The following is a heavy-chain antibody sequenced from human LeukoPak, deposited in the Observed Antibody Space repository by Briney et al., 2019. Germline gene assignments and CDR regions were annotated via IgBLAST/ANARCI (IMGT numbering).Heavy chain of an antibody. D-gene: IGHD1-7*01. CDR1: GYTFTSYA. V-gene: IGHV7-4-1*02. Sequence: ASVKVSCKASGYTFTSYAMNWVRQAPGQGLEWMGWINTNTGNPTYAQGFTGRFVFSLDTSVSTAYLQISSLKAEDTAVYYCARDKGTTEPYYYYYMDVWGKGTTVTISS. CDR3: ARDKGTTEPYYYYYMDV. J-gene: IGHJ6*03. CDR2: INTNTGNP.